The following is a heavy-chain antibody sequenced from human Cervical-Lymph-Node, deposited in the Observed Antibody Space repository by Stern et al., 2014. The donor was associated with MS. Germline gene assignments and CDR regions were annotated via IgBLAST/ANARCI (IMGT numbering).Heavy chain of an antibody. J-gene: IGHJ4*02. CDR2: IYYSGST. CDR3: ARDPAGYTSGWGGTFDY. D-gene: IGHD6-19*01. CDR1: AGSISSGGYY. V-gene: IGHV4-31*03. Sequence: VQLVESGPGLVKPSQTLSLTCTVSAGSISSGGYYWSWIRQHPGKGLEWIGYIYYSGSTYYNPSLKSRVTISVDTSKNQFSLKLSSVTAADTAVYYCARDPAGYTSGWGGTFDYWGQGTLVTVSS.